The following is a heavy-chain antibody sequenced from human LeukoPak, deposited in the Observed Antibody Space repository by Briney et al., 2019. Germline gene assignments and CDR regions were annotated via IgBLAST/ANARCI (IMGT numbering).Heavy chain of an antibody. Sequence: SGGSLRLSCAASGFIFSNHGMHWVRQAPGKRLEWVAVIWDDGNSKRYANSVNGRFTISRDNSENTLYLQMNGLTAEDTAMYYCARDSYQDYYGRFDPWGQGTLVIVSS. CDR2: IWDDGNSK. D-gene: IGHD3-10*01. CDR1: GFIFSNHG. J-gene: IGHJ5*02. V-gene: IGHV3-33*01. CDR3: ARDSYQDYYGRFDP.